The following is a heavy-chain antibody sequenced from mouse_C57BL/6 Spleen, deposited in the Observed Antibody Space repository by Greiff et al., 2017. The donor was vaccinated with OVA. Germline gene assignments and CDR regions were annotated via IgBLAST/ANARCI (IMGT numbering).Heavy chain of an antibody. J-gene: IGHJ4*01. V-gene: IGHV2-6-1*01. CDR1: GFSLTSYG. CDR3: ARHEGYGSSYEDYAMDY. D-gene: IGHD1-1*01. CDR2: IWSDGST. Sequence: VQVVESGPGLVAPSQSLSITCTVSGFSLTSYGVHWVRQPPGKGLEWLVVIWSDGSTTYNSALKSRLSISKDNSKSQVFLKMNSLQTDDTAMYYCARHEGYGSSYEDYAMDYWGQGTSVTVSS.